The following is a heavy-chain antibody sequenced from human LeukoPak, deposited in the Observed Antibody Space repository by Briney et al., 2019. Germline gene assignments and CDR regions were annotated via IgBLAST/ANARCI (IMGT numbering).Heavy chain of an antibody. CDR2: ISYDGSNK. CDR1: GFTFSSYG. Sequence: GRSLRLSCAASGFTFSSYGMHWVRQAPGKGLEWVAVISYDGSNKYYADSVKGRFTISRDNSKNTLYLQMNSLRAEDTAVYYCAKDPHYYGSGSYYKNWFDPWGQGTLVTVSS. D-gene: IGHD3-10*01. J-gene: IGHJ5*02. V-gene: IGHV3-30*18. CDR3: AKDPHYYGSGSYYKNWFDP.